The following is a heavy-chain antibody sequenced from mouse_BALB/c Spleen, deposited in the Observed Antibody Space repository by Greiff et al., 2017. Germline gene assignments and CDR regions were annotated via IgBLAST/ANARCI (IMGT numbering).Heavy chain of an antibody. D-gene: IGHD1-1*01. J-gene: IGHJ4*01. CDR2: INHSTGYT. CDR1: GYTFTSYW. CDR3: ARRDGTRPYGYAMDY. V-gene: IGHV1-7*01. Sequence: VQLQQSGAELAKPGASVKMSCKASGYTFTSYWMHWVKQRPGQGLEWIGYINHSTGYTEYNQKFKDKATLTADKSSSTAYMQLSSLTSEDSAVYYCARRDGTRPYGYAMDYWGQGTSVTVSS.